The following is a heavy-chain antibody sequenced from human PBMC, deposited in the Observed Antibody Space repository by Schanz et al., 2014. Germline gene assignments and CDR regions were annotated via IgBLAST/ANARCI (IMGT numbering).Heavy chain of an antibody. D-gene: IGHD1-26*01. V-gene: IGHV4-59*01. J-gene: IGHJ4*02. CDR2: ISYSGST. CDR1: GGSISSSF. Sequence: QVQLQESGPRLVEPSETLSLTCNVSGGSISSSFWSWIRQPPGKGLEWIGYISYSGSTNYSPSLKSRVTISLDTSNNQISLKLRSVSAADTAVYYCARDKSGTYYTFDLWGPGTQVTVSS. CDR3: ARDKSGTYYTFDL.